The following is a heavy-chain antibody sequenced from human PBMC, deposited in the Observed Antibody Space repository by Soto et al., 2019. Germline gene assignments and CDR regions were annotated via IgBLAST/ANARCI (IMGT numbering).Heavy chain of an antibody. D-gene: IGHD3-22*01. CDR1: GFTFSSYG. J-gene: IGHJ3*02. CDR2: ISYDGSNK. V-gene: IGHV3-30*18. Sequence: GGSLRLSCAASGFTFSSYGMHWVRQAPGKGLEWVAVISYDGSNKYYADSVKGRLTISRDNSKNTLYLQVNSLRAEDTAVYYCAKNYYDSSGYYRRRGNDAFDIWGQGTMVTVSS. CDR3: AKNYYDSSGYYRRRGNDAFDI.